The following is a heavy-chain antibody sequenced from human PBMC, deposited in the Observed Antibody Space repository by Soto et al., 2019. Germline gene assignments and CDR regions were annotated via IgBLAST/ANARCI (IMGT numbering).Heavy chain of an antibody. CDR3: AKDSGPGTGSS. Sequence: GGSLRLSCAASGFTFSSYGMHWVRQAPGKGLEWVAVISYDGSNKYYADSVKGRFTISRDNSKNTLYLQMNSLRAEDTAVYYCAKDSGPGTGSSWGQGTLVTV. CDR2: ISYDGSNK. V-gene: IGHV3-30*18. J-gene: IGHJ5*02. D-gene: IGHD1-7*01. CDR1: GFTFSSYG.